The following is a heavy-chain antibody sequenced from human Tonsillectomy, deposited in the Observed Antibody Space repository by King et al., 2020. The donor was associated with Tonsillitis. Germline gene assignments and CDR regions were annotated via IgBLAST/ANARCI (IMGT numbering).Heavy chain of an antibody. D-gene: IGHD3-3*01. V-gene: IGHV3-33*08. CDR1: GFTFSSYG. CDR2: IWYDGSEK. Sequence: VQLVESGGGVVQPGRSLRLSCAASGFTFSSYGMHWVRQAPGKGLEWVAVIWYDGSEKYYVDSVKGRFTISRDNSKKTLYLQMHSLRAEDTAVYYCASDRSFMAFGGLDFWGRGTLVTVSS. J-gene: IGHJ2*01. CDR3: ASDRSFMAFGGLDF.